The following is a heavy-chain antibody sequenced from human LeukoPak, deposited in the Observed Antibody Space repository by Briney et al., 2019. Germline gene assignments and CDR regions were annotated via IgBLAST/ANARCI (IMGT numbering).Heavy chain of an antibody. Sequence: GASVKVSCKAFGYTFTTFGISWVRQAPGQGLEWMGWINAYNGNTKYAQKFQGRVTMTTGTSTSTAYMELRSLRSDDTAVYYCARVGVVVLANWFDPWGQGTLVTVSS. CDR2: INAYNGNT. D-gene: IGHD2-2*01. CDR1: GYTFTTFG. CDR3: ARVGVVVLANWFDP. J-gene: IGHJ5*02. V-gene: IGHV1-18*01.